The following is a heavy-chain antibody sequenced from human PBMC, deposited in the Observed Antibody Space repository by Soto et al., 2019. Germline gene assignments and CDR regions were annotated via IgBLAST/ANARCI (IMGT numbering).Heavy chain of an antibody. CDR1: GFTFSNAW. CDR2: IKSKTDGGTT. Sequence: GGSLRLSCAASGFTFSNAWMSWVRQAPGKGLEWVGRIKSKTDGGTTDYAAPVKGRFTISRDDSKNTLYLQMNSLKTEDTAGYYCTTDQRTTVTTEDVLGWYFDHRGRGILVSVAS. D-gene: IGHD4-17*01. J-gene: IGHJ2*01. V-gene: IGHV3-15*01. CDR3: TTDQRTTVTTEDVLGWYFDH.